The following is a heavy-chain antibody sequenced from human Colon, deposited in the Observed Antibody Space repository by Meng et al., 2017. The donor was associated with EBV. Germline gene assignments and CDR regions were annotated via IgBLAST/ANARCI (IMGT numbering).Heavy chain of an antibody. D-gene: IGHD2-15*01. V-gene: IGHV4-4*02. J-gene: IGHJ4*02. CDR1: GDSLGSANW. CDR2: IHHNGNT. CDR3: ARTAICIGGSCTTWDY. Sequence: QVQLQESGPGLVTPSETLSLTCACSGDSLGSANWWSWVRQPPGKGLEWIGEIHHNGNTNYNPSLKSRVTISVDKSKNQFVLKVTSVPAADTAVYYCARTAICIGGSCTTWDYWGQGALVTVSS.